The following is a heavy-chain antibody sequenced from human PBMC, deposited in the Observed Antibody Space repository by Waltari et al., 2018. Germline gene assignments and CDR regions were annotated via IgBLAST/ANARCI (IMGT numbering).Heavy chain of an antibody. CDR3: RLLLVGATEEGYFDS. CDR1: GLTFRDNS. CDR2: ISIRGDTT. Sequence: VQLVASVGDLVQPGGSLRLSCAAAGLTFRDNSMLWVRQAAGKGPEWIAYISIRGDTTFYADSVRGRFTISRDNAKSSVYLQMSSLRAEDTAVYYCRLLLVGATEEGYFDSWGQGTLVTVSS. J-gene: IGHJ4*02. D-gene: IGHD1-26*01. V-gene: IGHV3-48*04.